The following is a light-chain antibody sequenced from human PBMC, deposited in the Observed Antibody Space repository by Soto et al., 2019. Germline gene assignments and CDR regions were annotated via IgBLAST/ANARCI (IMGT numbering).Light chain of an antibody. CDR1: QSISSW. CDR2: AAS. V-gene: IGKV1-39*01. CDR3: QQSYSTPIT. J-gene: IGKJ1*01. Sequence: DIQMTPSPSTLSASVVDRVTITCRASQSISSWLAWYQQTPGKAPKLLIYAASSLQSGVPSRFSGSGSGTDFTLTISSLQPEDFATYYCQQSYSTPITFGQGTKVDI.